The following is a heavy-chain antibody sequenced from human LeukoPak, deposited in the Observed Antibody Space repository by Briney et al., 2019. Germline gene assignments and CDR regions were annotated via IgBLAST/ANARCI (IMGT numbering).Heavy chain of an antibody. CDR2: IYYSGTT. CDR3: ARHSRGYYDSTGYYYGSHAFDI. J-gene: IGHJ3*02. D-gene: IGHD3-22*01. Sequence: SETLSLTCTVSGGSIISSTYYWGWIRQPPGKGLEWIGSIYYSGTTYYNPSFKSRVTISVDTSRNQFSLKLSSVTAADTAVFHCARHSRGYYDSTGYYYGSHAFDIWGQGTMVTVSS. CDR1: GGSIISSTYY. V-gene: IGHV4-39*01.